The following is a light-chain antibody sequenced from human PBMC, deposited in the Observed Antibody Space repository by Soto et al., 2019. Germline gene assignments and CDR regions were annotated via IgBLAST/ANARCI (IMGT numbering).Light chain of an antibody. Sequence: DIQMPQSPSTLYASVRDRVTIACRASQSISSWLAWYQQKPGKAPKLLIYKASSLESGVPSRFSGSGSGTEFPLTISSLQHDDFATYYCQQYNSYLWTFGQGTKVDI. CDR3: QQYNSYLWT. CDR1: QSISSW. CDR2: KAS. V-gene: IGKV1-5*03. J-gene: IGKJ1*01.